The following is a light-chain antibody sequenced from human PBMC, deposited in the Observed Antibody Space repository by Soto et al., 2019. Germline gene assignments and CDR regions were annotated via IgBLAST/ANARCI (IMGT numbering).Light chain of an antibody. CDR1: QIVSSDY. CDR2: GTS. J-gene: IGKJ1*01. V-gene: IGKV3-20*01. Sequence: VLTQSPGTLSLSPGERATLSCRASQIVSSDYLAWYQQKPGQAPRLLIYGTSFRATGIPDRFSGSGSGTDFTLTISRLEPEDFAMYYCQQYATSPRTFGPGTKVEIK. CDR3: QQYATSPRT.